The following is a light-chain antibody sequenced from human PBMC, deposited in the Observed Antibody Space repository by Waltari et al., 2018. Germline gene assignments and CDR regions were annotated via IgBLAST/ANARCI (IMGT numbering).Light chain of an antibody. J-gene: IGKJ3*01. CDR2: RAS. CDR3: QQFGTSPPT. V-gene: IGKV3-20*01. CDR1: QSIRSNF. Sequence: EVVLTQSPDTLSLSPGERATLSCRASQSIRSNFLAWYQQKPVQAPRLLIHRASSRATGIPDRFCGSGSGADFSLTISWLEPEDFAVYYCQQFGTSPPTFGPGTRVDVK.